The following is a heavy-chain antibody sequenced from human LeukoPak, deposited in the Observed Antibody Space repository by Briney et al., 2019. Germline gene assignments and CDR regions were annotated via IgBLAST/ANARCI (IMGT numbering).Heavy chain of an antibody. CDR3: AREGKPWFGELSPSHAFDI. V-gene: IGHV1-2*06. J-gene: IGHJ3*02. CDR1: GYTFTGYY. CDR2: INPNSCGT. Sequence: GASVNVSCKASGYTFTGYYIHWVRQAPAQGLEWMGRINPNSCGTHYAQEFQGRDTMTRDTSNSTAYMELSSLRCGDTAVYYCAREGKPWFGELSPSHAFDIWGQGTMVTVSS. D-gene: IGHD3-10*01.